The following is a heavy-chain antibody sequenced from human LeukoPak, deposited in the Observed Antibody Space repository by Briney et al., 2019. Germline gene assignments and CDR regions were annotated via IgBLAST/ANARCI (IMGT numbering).Heavy chain of an antibody. J-gene: IGHJ4*02. CDR3: AKDEGGIVVVVAASPFDY. CDR1: GFTFSSYD. D-gene: IGHD2-15*01. Sequence: PGGPLRLSCAASGFTFSSYDMSWIRQAPGKGLEWVSAISSSGGSTYYADSEKGRITISRDNSKNTLYLQMNILRADDTAVYYCAKDEGGIVVVVAASPFDYWGQGTLVTVSS. CDR2: ISSSGGST. V-gene: IGHV3-23*01.